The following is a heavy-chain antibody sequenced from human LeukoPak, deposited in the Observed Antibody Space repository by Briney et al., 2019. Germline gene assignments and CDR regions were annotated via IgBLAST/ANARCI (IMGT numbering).Heavy chain of an antibody. D-gene: IGHD1-26*01. CDR3: ARGIVGALDAFDI. CDR1: GFTFSSYA. J-gene: IGHJ3*02. V-gene: IGHV3-23*01. Sequence: GGSLRLSCTASGFTFSSYAMDWVRQAPGKGLEWVSGIGAGGTFTYYADSVKGRFTISRDNSRNTLYLQMNGLRAEDTAVYYCARGIVGALDAFDIWGQGTMVTVSS. CDR2: IGAGGTFT.